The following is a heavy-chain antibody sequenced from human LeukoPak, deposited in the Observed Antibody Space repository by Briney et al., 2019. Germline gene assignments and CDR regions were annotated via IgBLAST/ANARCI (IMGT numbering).Heavy chain of an antibody. V-gene: IGHV3-30*02. CDR3: AKDRCSNGIGCYYYYMDV. CDR2: IRYDGSNK. Sequence: PGGSLRLSCKVSGFTFSSYGMHWVRQAPGKGLEWVTFIRYDGSNKYYADSVKGRFTISRDNSRNTLYLNMNSLRAEDTAVYYCAKDRCSNGIGCYYYYMDVWGKGTTVTISS. CDR1: GFTFSSYG. J-gene: IGHJ6*03. D-gene: IGHD2-8*01.